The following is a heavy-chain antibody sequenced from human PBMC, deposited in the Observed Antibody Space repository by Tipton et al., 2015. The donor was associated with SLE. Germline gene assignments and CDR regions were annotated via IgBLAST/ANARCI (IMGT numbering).Heavy chain of an antibody. D-gene: IGHD2-21*01. CDR2: IWYDGNNK. CDR3: ARHIVVVPEAFDI. CDR1: GFTFSSFG. V-gene: IGHV3-33*08. Sequence: RSLRLSCAASGFTFSSFGVHWVRQAPGKGLEWVAVIWYDGNNKYYADSVKGRFTISRDNSKNTLYLQMNSLRPEDTAVYYCARHIVVVPEAFDIWGQGTMVTVSS. J-gene: IGHJ3*02.